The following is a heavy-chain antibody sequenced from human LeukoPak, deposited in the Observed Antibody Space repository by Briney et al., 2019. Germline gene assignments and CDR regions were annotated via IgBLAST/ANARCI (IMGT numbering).Heavy chain of an antibody. CDR1: GFTFSSYA. J-gene: IGHJ4*02. V-gene: IGHV3-23*01. Sequence: GGSLRLSCAASGFTFSSYAMSWVRQAPGKGLEWVSAISGSGGSTYYADSVKGRFTISRDNSKNTLYLQMNGLRAKDTAVYYCAFSYGSGSYCRFWGQGTLVTVSS. CDR2: ISGSGGST. D-gene: IGHD3-10*01. CDR3: AFSYGSGSYCRF.